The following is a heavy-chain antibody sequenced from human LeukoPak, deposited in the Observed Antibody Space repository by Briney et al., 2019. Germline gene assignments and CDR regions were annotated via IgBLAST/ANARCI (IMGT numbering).Heavy chain of an antibody. J-gene: IGHJ6*03. CDR2: MNPNSGNT. D-gene: IGHD3-3*01. V-gene: IGHV1-8*01. CDR3: AKDLHKTASFGVVITRNYYYYMDV. CDR1: GYTFTSYD. Sequence: ASVKVSCKASGYTFTSYDINWVRQATGQGLEWMGWMNPNSGNTGYAQKFQGRVTMTRNTSISTAYMELSSLRSEDTAVYYCAKDLHKTASFGVVITRNYYYYMDVWGKGTTVTVSS.